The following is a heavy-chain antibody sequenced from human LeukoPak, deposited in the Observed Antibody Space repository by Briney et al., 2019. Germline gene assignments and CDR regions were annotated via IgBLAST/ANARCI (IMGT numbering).Heavy chain of an antibody. CDR3: ARDFGSGDDAFDI. CDR1: GFTFSSYS. Sequence: PGGSLRLSCAASGFTFSSYSMNWVRQAPGKGLEWVSSISSSSSYIYYADSVKGRFTISRDNAKNSLYLQMNSLRAEDTAVYYCARDFGSGDDAFDIWGQGTMVTVSS. J-gene: IGHJ3*02. D-gene: IGHD6-19*01. V-gene: IGHV3-21*01. CDR2: ISSSSSYI.